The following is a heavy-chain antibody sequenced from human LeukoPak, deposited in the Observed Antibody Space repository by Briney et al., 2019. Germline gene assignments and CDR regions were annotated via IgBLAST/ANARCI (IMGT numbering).Heavy chain of an antibody. J-gene: IGHJ5*02. D-gene: IGHD2-2*01. V-gene: IGHV4-59*12. Sequence: SETLSLTCTVSGGSISSYYWSWIRQPPGKGLEWIGYISHSGSTYYNPSLKSRVTISVDRSKNQFSLKLSSVTAADTAVYYCARRLEVPGGIGWFDPWGQGTLVTVSS. CDR1: GGSISSYY. CDR3: ARRLEVPGGIGWFDP. CDR2: ISHSGST.